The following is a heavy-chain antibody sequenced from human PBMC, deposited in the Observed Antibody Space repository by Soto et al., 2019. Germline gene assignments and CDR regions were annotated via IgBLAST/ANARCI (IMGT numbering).Heavy chain of an antibody. CDR1: GFTFSDYY. Sequence: QVQLVESGGGLVKPGGSLRLSCAASGFTFSDYYMSWIRQAPGKGLEWVSYISGSGSTIYYADSVKGRFTISRDNAKNSLYLQMNSLRAEDTAVYYCARDQRFGELYYYYYGMDVWGQGTTVTVSS. V-gene: IGHV3-11*01. D-gene: IGHD3-10*01. CDR2: ISGSGSTI. J-gene: IGHJ6*02. CDR3: ARDQRFGELYYYYYGMDV.